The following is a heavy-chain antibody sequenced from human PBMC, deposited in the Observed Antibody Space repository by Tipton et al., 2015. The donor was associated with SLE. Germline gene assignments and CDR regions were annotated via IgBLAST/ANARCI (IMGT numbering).Heavy chain of an antibody. V-gene: IGHV3-48*03. CDR3: ARERGRALTDRYPLPLYFDY. J-gene: IGHJ4*02. CDR2: ISSSGSTI. CDR1: GFSFSSYE. D-gene: IGHD2-15*01. Sequence: SLRLSCAASGFSFSSYEMNWVSSISSSGSTIYYSDSVKGRFTISRDNAKNSLYLQMNSLRAEDTAVYYCARERGRALTDRYPLPLYFDYWGQGTLVTVS.